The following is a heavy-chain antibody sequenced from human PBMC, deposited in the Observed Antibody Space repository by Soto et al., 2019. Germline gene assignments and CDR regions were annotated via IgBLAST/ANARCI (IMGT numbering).Heavy chain of an antibody. CDR1: GFSVTTNY. Sequence: EVQLVETGGGLIQPGGSLRLSCLASGFSVTTNYIIWVRQPPGKGLEWVSTTFTGGSTHYADSVKGRFSISRDNSKNTVYLQMNLRVEDTAVYYCAKKPPSSIQGWAFGMDVWGQGTTVSVSS. D-gene: IGHD1-26*01. CDR3: AKKPPSSIQGWAFGMDV. J-gene: IGHJ6*02. V-gene: IGHV3-53*02. CDR2: TFTGGST.